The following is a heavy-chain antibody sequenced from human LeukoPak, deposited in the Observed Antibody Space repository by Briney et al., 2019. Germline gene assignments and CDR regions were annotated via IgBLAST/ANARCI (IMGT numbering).Heavy chain of an antibody. Sequence: PGGSLRLSCAASGFTFSRYAMHWVRQAPGKGLEWVAVTSFDGDNEYYADSVKGRFTISRDNSKNTLYLQMNSLTAEDTAVYYCARGAYYYEDWGQGTLVTVSS. D-gene: IGHD3-22*01. J-gene: IGHJ4*02. CDR3: ARGAYYYED. V-gene: IGHV3-30*04. CDR2: TSFDGDNE. CDR1: GFTFSRYA.